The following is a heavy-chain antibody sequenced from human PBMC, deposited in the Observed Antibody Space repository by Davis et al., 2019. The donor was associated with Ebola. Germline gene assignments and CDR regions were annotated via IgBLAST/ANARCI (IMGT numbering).Heavy chain of an antibody. J-gene: IGHJ4*02. CDR3: ARVEAGGIAAAGTAGY. CDR1: GYTFTGYY. Sequence: ASVKVSCKASGYTFTGYYMHWVRQAPGQGLEWMGRINPNSGGTNYAQKFQGRVTMTRDTSISTAYMELSRLRSDDTAVYYCARVEAGGIAAAGTAGYWGQGTLVTVSS. CDR2: INPNSGGT. V-gene: IGHV1-2*06. D-gene: IGHD6-13*01.